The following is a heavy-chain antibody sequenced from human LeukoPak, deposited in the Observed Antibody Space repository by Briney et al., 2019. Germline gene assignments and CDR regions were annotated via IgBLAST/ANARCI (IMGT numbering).Heavy chain of an antibody. D-gene: IGHD3-16*01. CDR2: IRYDGSNK. CDR3: GKGTVAGTWGNNWFDP. CDR1: GFTFSSYG. J-gene: IGHJ5*02. V-gene: IGHV3-30*02. Sequence: GGSLRLSCAASGFTFSSYGMRWVRQAPGKGLEWVAFIRYDGSNKYYADSVKGRFTISRDNSKNTLYLQMNSLRAEDTAVYYCGKGTVAGTWGNNWFDPWGQGTLVTVSS.